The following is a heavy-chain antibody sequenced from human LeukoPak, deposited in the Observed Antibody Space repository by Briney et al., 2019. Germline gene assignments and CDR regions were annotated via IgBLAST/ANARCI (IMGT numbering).Heavy chain of an antibody. D-gene: IGHD3-16*01. CDR3: AKVRGGDFDY. Sequence: GGSLRLSCAAFGIAFDKNAMTWVRRAPGKGLEWVSAISGSGGSTYYADSVRGRFTISRDNSKNTLYLQMNSLRAEDTAVYYCAKVRGGDFDYWGQGTLVTVSS. J-gene: IGHJ4*02. CDR2: ISGSGGST. CDR1: GIAFDKNA. V-gene: IGHV3-23*01.